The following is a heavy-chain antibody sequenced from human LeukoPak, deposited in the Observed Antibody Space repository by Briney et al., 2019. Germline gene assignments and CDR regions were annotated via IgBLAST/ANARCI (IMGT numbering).Heavy chain of an antibody. J-gene: IGHJ4*02. CDR1: GGSFSGYS. Sequence: SETLSLTCAVYGGSFSGYSWSWVRQPPGKGLECIGEINHSGSTNYNPSLTSRVTISVGTSKNKCSLKLSSVTAAHTPVYYCAGGDYDFWSGYYYCDYWGQGTLVTVSS. D-gene: IGHD3-3*01. CDR3: AGGDYDFWSGYYYCDY. V-gene: IGHV4-34*01. CDR2: INHSGST.